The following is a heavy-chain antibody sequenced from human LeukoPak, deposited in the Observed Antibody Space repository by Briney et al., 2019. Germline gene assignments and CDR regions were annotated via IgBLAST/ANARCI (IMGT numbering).Heavy chain of an antibody. CDR3: ARDDFWSGYPDV. CDR1: GGSISSSSYY. D-gene: IGHD3-3*01. CDR2: INHSGST. J-gene: IGHJ6*04. Sequence: PSETLSLTCTVSGGSISSSSYYWSWIRQPPGKGLEWIGEINHSGSTNYNPSLKSRVTISVDTSKNQFSLKLSSVTAADTAVHYCARDDFWSGYPDVWGKGTTVTVSS. V-gene: IGHV4-39*07.